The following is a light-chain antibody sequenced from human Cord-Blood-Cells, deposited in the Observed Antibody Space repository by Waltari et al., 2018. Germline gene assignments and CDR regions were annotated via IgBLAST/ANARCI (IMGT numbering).Light chain of an antibody. CDR2: DAS. CDR3: QQYNSYLWT. V-gene: IGKV1-5*01. CDR1: QSISSW. Sequence: DIQMTQSPSTLSASVGDRVTITCRASQSISSWVAWYQPKPGKAPKLLIYDASSLESGVPSRFSGSGSGIEFTLTISSLQPDDFATYYCQQYNSYLWTFGQGTKVEIK. J-gene: IGKJ1*01.